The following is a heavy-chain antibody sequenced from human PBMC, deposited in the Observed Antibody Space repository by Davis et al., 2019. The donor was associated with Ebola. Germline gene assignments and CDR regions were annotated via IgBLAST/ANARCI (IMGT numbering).Heavy chain of an antibody. CDR1: GFTFSSYA. CDR2: ISSSSSTI. D-gene: IGHD1-26*01. V-gene: IGHV3-48*01. Sequence: PGGSLRLSCAASGFTFSSYAMSWVRQAPGKGLEWVSYISSSSSTIYYADSVKGRFTISRDNAKNSLYLQMNSLRAEDTAVYYCAKESGVGAFDIWGQGTMVTVSS. J-gene: IGHJ3*02. CDR3: AKESGVGAFDI.